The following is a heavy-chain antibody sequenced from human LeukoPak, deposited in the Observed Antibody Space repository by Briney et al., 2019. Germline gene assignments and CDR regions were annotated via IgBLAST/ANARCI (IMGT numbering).Heavy chain of an antibody. CDR1: GFTFSTYG. J-gene: IGHJ4*02. CDR3: GRDIATAVDY. Sequence: GGSLRLSCAASGFTFSTYGMSWVRQAPGKGLVWVSRINSAGISTNYADSVKGRFTISRDNAKNTLYLQMNSLRAEDTAIYYCGRDIATAVDYWGLGTLVTVSS. D-gene: IGHD6-13*01. CDR2: INSAGIST. V-gene: IGHV3-74*01.